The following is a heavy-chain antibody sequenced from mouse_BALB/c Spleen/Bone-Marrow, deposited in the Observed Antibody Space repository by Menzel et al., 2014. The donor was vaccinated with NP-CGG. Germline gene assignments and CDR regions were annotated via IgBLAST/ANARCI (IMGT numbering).Heavy chain of an antibody. V-gene: IGHV1-4*02. Sequence: VQLQQSGAELARPGASVKMSCKASGYTFTSYTIQWVKRRPGQGLEWVGYIVPSSGYTDYNQNFKDKTTLTADKSSSTAYMQLSSLTSADSAVYYCAREARTGAWFACWGQGTLVTVSA. CDR2: IVPSSGYT. J-gene: IGHJ3*01. CDR1: GYTFTSYT. CDR3: AREARTGAWFAC. D-gene: IGHD4-1*01.